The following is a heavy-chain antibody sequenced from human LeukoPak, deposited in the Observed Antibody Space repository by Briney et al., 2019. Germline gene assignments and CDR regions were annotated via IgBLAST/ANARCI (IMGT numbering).Heavy chain of an antibody. V-gene: IGHV3-66*02. CDR3: ARDLAGFQEPRYYYYMDV. CDR2: IYSDDRA. D-gene: IGHD1-14*01. CDR1: GFTVSRNV. J-gene: IGHJ6*03. Sequence: GGSLRLSCVASGFTVSRNVMSWVRQARGKGLEWVSLIYSDDRAFYADSVKGRFTISRNNSKNTLFLQMSSLKPEDTAIYYCARDLAGFQEPRYYYYMDVWGKGTTVTVSS.